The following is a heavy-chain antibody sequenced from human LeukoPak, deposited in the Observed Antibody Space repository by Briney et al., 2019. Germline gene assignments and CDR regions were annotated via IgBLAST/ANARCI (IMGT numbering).Heavy chain of an antibody. Sequence: SETLSLTCAVSGGSISSGGYYWSWIRQPPGKGLEWIGYIYHSGSTYYNPSLKSRVTISVDRSKDQFSLKLSSVTAADTAVYYCAREASSGWHIDYWGQGTLVTVSS. CDR1: GGSISSGGYY. J-gene: IGHJ4*02. D-gene: IGHD6-19*01. CDR2: IYHSGST. V-gene: IGHV4-30-2*01. CDR3: AREASSGWHIDY.